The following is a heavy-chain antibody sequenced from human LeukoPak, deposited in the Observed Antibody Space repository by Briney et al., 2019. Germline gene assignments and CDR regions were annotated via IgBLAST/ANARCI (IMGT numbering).Heavy chain of an antibody. Sequence: GGSLRLSCAASGFTFSSYSMNWVRQAPGKGLEWVSSISSSSSYIYYADSVKGRFTISRDNAKNSLYLQMNSLRAEDTAVYYCARGHPPNYYDSSGYSGRGDQDAFDIWGQGTMVTVSS. D-gene: IGHD3-22*01. V-gene: IGHV3-21*01. CDR2: ISSSSSYI. J-gene: IGHJ3*02. CDR1: GFTFSSYS. CDR3: ARGHPPNYYDSSGYSGRGDQDAFDI.